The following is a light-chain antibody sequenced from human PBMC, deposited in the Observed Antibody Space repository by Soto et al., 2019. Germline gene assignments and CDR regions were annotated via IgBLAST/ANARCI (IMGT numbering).Light chain of an antibody. CDR1: QTVDSVY. CDR2: NIY. J-gene: IGKJ4*01. Sequence: DIVLTQSPGTLSLSPGERATLSCRASQTVDSVYLAWFQQKPGQSPRLLIYNIYTRATGIPDRISGSASGTDFPLTISRLEPADFAVYYCQLYGASPTFGGGTKVDIK. V-gene: IGKV3-20*01. CDR3: QLYGASPT.